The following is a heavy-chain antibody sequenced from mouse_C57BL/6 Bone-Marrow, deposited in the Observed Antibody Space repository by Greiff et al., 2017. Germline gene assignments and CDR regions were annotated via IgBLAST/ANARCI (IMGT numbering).Heavy chain of an antibody. CDR1: GYTFTEYT. J-gene: IGHJ4*01. V-gene: IGHV1-62-2*01. CDR2: FYPGSGSI. CDR3: ARHEAIYYDYDGGYAMDY. D-gene: IGHD2-4*01. Sequence: VQLQQSGAELVKPGASVKLSCKASGYTFTEYTIHWVKQRSGQGLEWIGWFYPGSGSIKYNEKFKDKATLTADKSSSTVYMELSRLTSEDSAVYCCARHEAIYYDYDGGYAMDYWGQGTSVTGSS.